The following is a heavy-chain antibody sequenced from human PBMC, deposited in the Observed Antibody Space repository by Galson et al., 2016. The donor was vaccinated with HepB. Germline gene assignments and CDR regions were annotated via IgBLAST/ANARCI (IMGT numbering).Heavy chain of an antibody. D-gene: IGHD4-11*01. Sequence: SETLSLTCAVYGGSFSGYYWSWIRQSPGKGLEWIGEINHSGSTNYNPSLNNQVTISVVASKNQFSLKMYAVTAADTAVYYCARVMTTVRRRFGRTLTSYAMDVWGQGTTVTVSS. J-gene: IGHJ6*02. CDR2: INHSGST. CDR3: ARVMTTVRRRFGRTLTSYAMDV. V-gene: IGHV4-34*01. CDR1: GGSFSGYY.